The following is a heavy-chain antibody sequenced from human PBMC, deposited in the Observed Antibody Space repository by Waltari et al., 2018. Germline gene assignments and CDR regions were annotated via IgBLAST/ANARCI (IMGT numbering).Heavy chain of an antibody. CDR3: ARGHYYDSLPYAFDI. Sequence: EVQLVESGGGLVQPGGSLRLSCAASGFTFSRYWMHWVRHAPGKGLVWVSRINSDGSSTSYADSVKGRFTISRDNAKNTLYLQMNSLRAEDTAVYYCARGHYYDSLPYAFDIWGQGTMVTVSS. CDR1: GFTFSRYW. J-gene: IGHJ3*02. D-gene: IGHD3-22*01. V-gene: IGHV3-74*01. CDR2: INSDGSST.